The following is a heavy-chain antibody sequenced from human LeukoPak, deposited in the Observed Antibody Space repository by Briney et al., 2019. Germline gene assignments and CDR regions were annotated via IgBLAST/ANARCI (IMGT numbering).Heavy chain of an antibody. D-gene: IGHD3-22*01. CDR1: GYTLTGYY. J-gene: IGHJ4*02. CDR2: INPNSGRT. V-gene: IGHV1-2*02. CDR3: AREYYYDSSGYYS. Sequence: ASVKVSCKASGYTLTGYYMHWVRQAPGQGLEWMGWINPNSGRTNYAQKFQGRVTMTRDTSISTAYMELSRLRSDDTAVYYCAREYYYDSSGYYSWGQGTLVTVSS.